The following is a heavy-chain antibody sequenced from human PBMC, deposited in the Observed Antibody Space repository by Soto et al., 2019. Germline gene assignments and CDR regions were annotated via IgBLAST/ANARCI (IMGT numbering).Heavy chain of an antibody. Sequence: GGSLRLSCAASGFTFSSYAMSWVRQAPGKGLEWVSAISGSGGSTYYADSVKGRFTISRDNSKNTLYLQMNSLRAEDTAVYYRAKWPSSSIIGYGIDVCGQGTTATVSS. CDR3: AKWPSSSIIGYGIDV. V-gene: IGHV3-23*01. J-gene: IGHJ6*02. CDR1: GFTFSSYA. D-gene: IGHD6-13*01. CDR2: ISGSGGST.